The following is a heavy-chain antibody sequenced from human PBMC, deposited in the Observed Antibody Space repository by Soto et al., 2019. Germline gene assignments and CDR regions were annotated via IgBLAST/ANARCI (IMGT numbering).Heavy chain of an antibody. J-gene: IGHJ4*02. V-gene: IGHV4-34*01. Sequence: SETLSLTCAVYGWSFSGYYWTWIRQPPGTGLEWIGEINHSGSTNYSPSLKSRVTISVDTSKNQFSLKLTSVTAADTAVYYCARDTITGLVDYWGQVPLLIVS. CDR2: INHSGST. CDR1: GWSFSGYY. CDR3: ARDTITGLVDY. D-gene: IGHD2-8*02.